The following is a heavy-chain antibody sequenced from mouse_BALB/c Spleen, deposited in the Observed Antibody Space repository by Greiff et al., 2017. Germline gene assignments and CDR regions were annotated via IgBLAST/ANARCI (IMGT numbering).Heavy chain of an antibody. Sequence: EVQLVESGGGLVKPGGSLKLSCAASGFTFSSYAMSWVRQTPEKRLEWVASISSGGSTYYPDSVKGRFTISRDNARNILYLQMSSLRSEDTAMYYCARGVYGYPFAYWGQGTLVTVSA. CDR3: ARGVYGYPFAY. CDR2: ISSGGST. D-gene: IGHD1-2*01. J-gene: IGHJ3*01. V-gene: IGHV5-6-5*01. CDR1: GFTFSSYA.